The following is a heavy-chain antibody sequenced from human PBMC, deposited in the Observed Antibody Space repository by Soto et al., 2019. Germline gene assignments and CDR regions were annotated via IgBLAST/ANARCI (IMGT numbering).Heavy chain of an antibody. CDR3: AKEGDYDYIWGSYRYTQYFFDY. D-gene: IGHD3-16*02. CDR1: GFNVGTYG. J-gene: IGHJ4*02. V-gene: IGHV3-23*01. Sequence: PGGSLRLSCAASGFNVGTYGMSWVRQAPEKGLEWVSGISGTGGNTFYADSVKGRFTISRDSSKNTLYLQMNSLRAEDTAVYYCAKEGDYDYIWGSYRYTQYFFDYWGQGTLVTVSS. CDR2: ISGTGGNT.